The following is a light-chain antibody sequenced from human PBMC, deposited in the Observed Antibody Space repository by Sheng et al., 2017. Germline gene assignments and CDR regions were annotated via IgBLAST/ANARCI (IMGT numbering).Light chain of an antibody. J-gene: IGKJ1*01. CDR3: QQYNYWPT. Sequence: DIQMTQSPSTLSASVGDRVTITCRASHSVKNWLAWYQQKPGKAPKLLIYKASTLKSGVPARFSGSGSGTEFTLSISSLQSEDFAVYFCQQYNYWPTFGQGTKVET. CDR1: HSVKNW. CDR2: KAS. V-gene: IGKV1-5*03.